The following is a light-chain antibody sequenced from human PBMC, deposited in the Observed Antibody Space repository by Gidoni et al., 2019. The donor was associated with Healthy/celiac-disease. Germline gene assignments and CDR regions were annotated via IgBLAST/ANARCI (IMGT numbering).Light chain of an antibody. CDR2: DAS. V-gene: IGKV3-11*01. CDR3: QQRSNWLT. J-gene: IGKJ4*01. CDR1: QSVASY. Sequence: ELVLTQSPATLSLSPGERATLSCRASQSVASYLAWYQQKPGQAPRLLIYDASNRATGIPARFSGSGSGTDFTLTISSLEPEDFAVYYCQQRSNWLTFXGXTKVDVK.